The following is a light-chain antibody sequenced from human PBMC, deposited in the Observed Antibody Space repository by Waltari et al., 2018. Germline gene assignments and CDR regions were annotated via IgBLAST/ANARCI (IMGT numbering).Light chain of an antibody. Sequence: DIVMTQSPDSLAVSLGATAPTNRQSSQSVLYSSNNKNYFAWYQQKPGQPPKLLIYWASTRESGVPDRFSGSGSGTDFTLTISSLQAEDVAVYYCQQYYDTPYTFGQGTKLEIK. CDR3: QQYYDTPYT. J-gene: IGKJ2*01. V-gene: IGKV4-1*01. CDR2: WAS. CDR1: QSVLYSSNNKNY.